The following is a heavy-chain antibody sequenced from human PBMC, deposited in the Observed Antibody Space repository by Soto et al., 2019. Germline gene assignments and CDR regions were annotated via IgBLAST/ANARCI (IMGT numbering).Heavy chain of an antibody. Sequence: TSETLSLTCAVYGGSFSGYYWSWIRQPPGKGLEWIGEINHSGSTNYNPSLKSRVTISVDTSKNQFSLKLSSVTAADTAVYYCARDRSVVEAAGTLSLVYYYYYYGMDVWGQGTTVTVS. CDR2: INHSGST. J-gene: IGHJ6*02. D-gene: IGHD6-13*01. CDR3: ARDRSVVEAAGTLSLVYYYYYYGMDV. V-gene: IGHV4-34*01. CDR1: GGSFSGYY.